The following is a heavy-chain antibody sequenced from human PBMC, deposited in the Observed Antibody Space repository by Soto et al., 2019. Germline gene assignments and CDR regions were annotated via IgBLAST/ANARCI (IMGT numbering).Heavy chain of an antibody. CDR3: ARGLHNGGY. D-gene: IGHD1-20*01. Sequence: HPGGSLRLSCAASGFIFSRDGMHWVRQAPGKGLEWVAVISYHGSDTYYADSVKGRFTISRDNSKNTVYLQMNSLRAEDTAVYYCARGLHNGGYWGQGTLVTVSS. V-gene: IGHV3-30*03. J-gene: IGHJ4*02. CDR1: GFIFSRDG. CDR2: ISYHGSDT.